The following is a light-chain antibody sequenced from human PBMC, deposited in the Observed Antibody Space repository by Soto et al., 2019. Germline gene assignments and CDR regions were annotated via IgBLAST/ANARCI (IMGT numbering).Light chain of an antibody. CDR1: LSLSSRY. J-gene: IGKJ3*01. V-gene: IGKV3-20*01. CDR2: GAS. Sequence: LSLSPRTLSLSPGERATLYCRSSLSLSSRYLVWYQQKPGQAPRLLISGASSRATGIPDRFSGSGSGTDFTLTISRLEPEDFAVYYCQHYGNTPPSVTFGPGTKVD. CDR3: QHYGNTPPSVT.